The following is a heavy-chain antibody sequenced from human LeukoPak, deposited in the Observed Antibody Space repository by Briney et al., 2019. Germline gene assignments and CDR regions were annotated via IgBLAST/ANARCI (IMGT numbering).Heavy chain of an antibody. J-gene: IGHJ5*02. CDR2: IYPGDSDT. CDR1: GYSFASYW. D-gene: IGHD3-22*01. CDR3: ARQGTYYYDSSGRFDP. Sequence: GESPKISCKSSGYSFASYWIGWVRQMPGKGLEWMGIIYPGDSDTRYSPSFQGQVTISADKSISTAYLQWSSLKASDTAMYYCARQGTYYYDSSGRFDPWGQGTLVTVSS. V-gene: IGHV5-51*01.